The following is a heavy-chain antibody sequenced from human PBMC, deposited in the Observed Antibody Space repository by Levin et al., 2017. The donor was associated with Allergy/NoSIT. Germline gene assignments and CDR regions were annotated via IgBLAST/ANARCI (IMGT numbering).Heavy chain of an antibody. D-gene: IGHD3-9*01. CDR3: ARDAGGEGYDILYWGYYGMDV. J-gene: IGHJ6*02. Sequence: ASVKVSCKASGYTFTDYYMHWVRQAPGQGLEWMGWINPNSGGTNYAQKFQGRVTITRDTSISTAYMELSRLRSDYTAVYYCARDAGGEGYDILYWGYYGMDVWGQGTTVTVSS. CDR1: GYTFTDYY. V-gene: IGHV1-2*02. CDR2: INPNSGGT.